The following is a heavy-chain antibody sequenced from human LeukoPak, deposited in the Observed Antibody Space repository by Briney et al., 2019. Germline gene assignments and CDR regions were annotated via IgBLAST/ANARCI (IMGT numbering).Heavy chain of an antibody. J-gene: IGHJ4*02. D-gene: IGHD3-10*01. CDR3: ARDFENYYGSGSYYN. V-gene: IGHV3-21*01. CDR1: GFTFSTYK. Sequence: GGSLRLSCAASGFTFSTYKMNWVRQAPGKGLEWVSSISSDSVYMYYADSVKGRFTISRDKAKNSLYLQVNSLRAEDTAVYFCARDFENYYGSGSYYNWGQGTLVTVSS. CDR2: ISSDSVYM.